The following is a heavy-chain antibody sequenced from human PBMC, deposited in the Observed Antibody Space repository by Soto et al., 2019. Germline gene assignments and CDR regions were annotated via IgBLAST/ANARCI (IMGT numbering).Heavy chain of an antibody. CDR2: IIPIFGTA. V-gene: IGHV1-69*06. J-gene: IGHJ6*02. CDR3: ARGGVGRTLVLNYYYGMDV. Sequence: QVQLVQSGAEVKKPGSSVKVSCKASGGTFSSYAISWVRQAPGQGLEWMGGIIPIFGTANYAQKFQGRVTITADKSTSTAYMELSSLRSEDTAVYYCARGGVGRTLVLNYYYGMDVWGQGTTVTVSS. D-gene: IGHD2-8*01. CDR1: GGTFSSYA.